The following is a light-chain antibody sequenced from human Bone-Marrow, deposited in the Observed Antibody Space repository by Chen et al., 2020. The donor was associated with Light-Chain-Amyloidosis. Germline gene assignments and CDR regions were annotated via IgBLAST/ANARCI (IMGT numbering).Light chain of an antibody. J-gene: IGLJ3*02. Sequence: QSALTQPASVSGSPGQSITISCTGTVTDVGSYNLVSWYQQDPGTAPKLLIYEDTKRPSGVSHRISASKSGITASLTSSGIQAEDEAVYYCCSYAGTPWLFGGGTYLTVL. V-gene: IGLV2-23*01. CDR2: EDT. CDR3: CSYAGTPWL. CDR1: VTDVGSYNL.